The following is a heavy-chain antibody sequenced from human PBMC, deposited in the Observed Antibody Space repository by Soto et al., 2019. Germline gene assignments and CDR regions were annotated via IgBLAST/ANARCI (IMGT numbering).Heavy chain of an antibody. V-gene: IGHV3-30-3*01. Sequence: GVSLRLSCAASGFTFSSYAMHWVRQAPGKGLEWVAVISYDGSNKYYADSVKGRFTISRDNSKNTLYLQMNSLRAGDTAVYYCAREYXDFWSGYYTPYYYGMDVWGQGTMVTVSS. J-gene: IGHJ6*02. CDR2: ISYDGSNK. CDR1: GFTFSSYA. CDR3: AREYXDFWSGYYTPYYYGMDV. D-gene: IGHD3-3*01.